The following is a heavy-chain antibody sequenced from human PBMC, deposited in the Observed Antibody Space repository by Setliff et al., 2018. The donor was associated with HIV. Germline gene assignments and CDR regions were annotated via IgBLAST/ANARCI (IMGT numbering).Heavy chain of an antibody. Sequence: ASVKVSCKASGYTFTNYYIHWVRQAPGQGLEWMGIMHPGGGSTTYALNFQDRLTISRDNTKNSLYLQMNNLRAEDTAVYYCVRDYMWAFDYWGQGTLVTVSS. D-gene: IGHD1-26*01. J-gene: IGHJ4*02. CDR2: MHPGGGST. V-gene: IGHV1-46*01. CDR1: GYTFTNYY. CDR3: VRDYMWAFDY.